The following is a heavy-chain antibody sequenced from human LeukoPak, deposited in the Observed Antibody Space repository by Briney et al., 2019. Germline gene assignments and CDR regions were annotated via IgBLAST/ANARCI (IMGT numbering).Heavy chain of an antibody. V-gene: IGHV3-21*04. Sequence: GGSLRLSCAASGFTFSSYSMNWVRQAPGKGLEWVSSISSSSSYIYYADSVKGRFTISRDNAKNSLYLQMNSLRAEDTAVYYCARDREQLDVYYYYGMDVWGQGTTVTVSS. J-gene: IGHJ6*02. CDR3: ARDREQLDVYYYYGMDV. D-gene: IGHD6-13*01. CDR2: ISSSSSYI. CDR1: GFTFSSYS.